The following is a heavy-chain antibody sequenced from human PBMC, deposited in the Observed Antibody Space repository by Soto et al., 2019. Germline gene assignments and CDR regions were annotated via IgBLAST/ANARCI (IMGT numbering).Heavy chain of an antibody. J-gene: IGHJ5*02. V-gene: IGHV1-2*02. CDR1: AYSFTGPY. CDR3: ARDYDKSGYDYFDP. CDR2: IDPKSGDT. D-gene: IGHD3-22*01. Sequence: ASVTVSCTASAYSFTGPYLHWVRQAPGQGLEWMGWIDPKSGDTNYAQKFQDRVTMTRDTSISTAYMDLSRLRSDDTAVYYCARDYDKSGYDYFDPWGQGTLVTVSS.